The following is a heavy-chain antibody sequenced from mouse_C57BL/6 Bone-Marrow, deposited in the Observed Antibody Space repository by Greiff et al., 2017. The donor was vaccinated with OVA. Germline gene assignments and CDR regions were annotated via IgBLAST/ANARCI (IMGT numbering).Heavy chain of an antibody. CDR1: GYTFTDYE. CDR2: IDPETGGT. D-gene: IGHD2-5*01. V-gene: IGHV1-15*01. CDR3: TRGDSNYYAMDY. Sequence: VQLQQSGAELVRPGASVTLSCKASGYTFTDYEMHWVKQTPVHGLEWIGAIDPETGGTAYNQKFTGKAILTADKSSSTAYMEHRSLTSEDSAVYYCTRGDSNYYAMDYWGQGTSVTVSS. J-gene: IGHJ4*01.